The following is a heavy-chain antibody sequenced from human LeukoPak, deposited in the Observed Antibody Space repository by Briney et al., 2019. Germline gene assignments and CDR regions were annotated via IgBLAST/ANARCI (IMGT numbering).Heavy chain of an antibody. D-gene: IGHD2-8*01. CDR1: GGSISSGEYY. V-gene: IGHV4-61*02. CDR3: ASTDTNGGAFDI. CDR2: IYSSGST. J-gene: IGHJ3*02. Sequence: SQTLSLTCTVSGGSISSGEYYWSWIRQPAGKGLEWIGRIYSSGSTNHNPSLKSRVTISTDTSKNQFSLKLSSVTGADTAVYYCASTDTNGGAFDIWGQGTMVTVSS.